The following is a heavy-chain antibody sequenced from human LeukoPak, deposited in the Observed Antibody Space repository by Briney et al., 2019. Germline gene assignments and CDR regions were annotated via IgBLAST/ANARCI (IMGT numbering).Heavy chain of an antibody. Sequence: SQTLSLTCAISGDSVSTSGVAWNWVRQSPSRGLEWLGRTYYRSKWYHNYAVSVESRITINPDTSKNQFSLQLTFVTPEDTAMYYCSREDPSGYSNVWGQGTLVTVSS. V-gene: IGHV6-1*01. CDR2: TYYRSKWYH. J-gene: IGHJ4*02. CDR3: SREDPSGYSNV. D-gene: IGHD6-13*01. CDR1: GDSVSTSGVA.